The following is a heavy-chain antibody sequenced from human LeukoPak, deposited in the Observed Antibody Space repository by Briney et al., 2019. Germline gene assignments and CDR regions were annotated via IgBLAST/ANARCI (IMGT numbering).Heavy chain of an antibody. Sequence: GGSLRLSCAASGFTFSSYSMNWVRQAPGKGLEWVSSISSSSSYIYYADSVKGRFTISRDNAKNSLYLQMNSLRDEDTAVYYCARVKVRVSSGDDAFDIWGQGTMVTVSS. CDR3: ARVKVRVSSGDDAFDI. CDR2: ISSSSSYI. J-gene: IGHJ3*02. D-gene: IGHD6-19*01. CDR1: GFTFSSYS. V-gene: IGHV3-21*01.